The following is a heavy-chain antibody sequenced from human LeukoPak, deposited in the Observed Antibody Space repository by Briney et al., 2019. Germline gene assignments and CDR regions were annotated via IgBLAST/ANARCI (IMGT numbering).Heavy chain of an antibody. CDR1: GFIFSSYS. D-gene: IGHD3-10*01. J-gene: IGHJ5*02. CDR2: ISSHSSSI. Sequence: GGSLRLSCTGSGFIFSSYSMNWVRQAPGGGLEWISYISSHSSSIYSADSVRGRFTISRDNDKRSVYLQMSSLRVEDTAVYYCARDGSAGSYLNWFDPWGQGTLVTVSS. CDR3: ARDGSAGSYLNWFDP. V-gene: IGHV3-48*01.